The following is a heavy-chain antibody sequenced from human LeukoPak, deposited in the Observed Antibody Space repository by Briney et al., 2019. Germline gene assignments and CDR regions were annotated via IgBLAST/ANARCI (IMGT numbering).Heavy chain of an antibody. V-gene: IGHV3-21*01. CDR3: ARGHYDVLAASYKWTPDY. D-gene: IGHD3-9*01. CDR2: TTSGGDYI. Sequence: GGSLRLSCAASGFTFNTFNMNWVRQAPGKGLEWVSSTTSGGDYIYYADSVKGRFTTSRDNAKNSLSLQLNSLRVEDTAVYYCARGHYDVLAASYKWTPDYWGQGTLVTVSS. CDR1: GFTFNTFN. J-gene: IGHJ4*02.